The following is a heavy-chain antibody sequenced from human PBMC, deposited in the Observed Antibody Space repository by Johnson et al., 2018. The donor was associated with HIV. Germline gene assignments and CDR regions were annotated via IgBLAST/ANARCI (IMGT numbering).Heavy chain of an antibody. CDR2: INWNGGST. Sequence: VQLVESGGGLVQPGGSLRLSCAASGFTFDDYGMSWVRQAPGKGLEWVSGINWNGGSTGYADSVKGRFTISRDNAKNTLYLQLNSLRAEDMAVYYCARERQQLVKWGVFEIWGQGTMVTVSS. V-gene: IGHV3-20*04. CDR1: GFTFDDYG. J-gene: IGHJ3*02. CDR3: ARERQQLVKWGVFEI. D-gene: IGHD6-13*01.